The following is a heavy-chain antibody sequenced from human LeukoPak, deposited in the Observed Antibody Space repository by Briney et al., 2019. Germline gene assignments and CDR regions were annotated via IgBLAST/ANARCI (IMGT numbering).Heavy chain of an antibody. CDR2: ISSSGNNI. CDR1: GFTFSSYE. Sequence: HPGGSLRLSCAASGFTFSSYEMNWVRQAPGKGLEWVSFISSSGNNIYNADSIKGRFTISRDNAKNSLYLQMNSLRAEDTAIYYCARDKVGTRGLFDYWGQGTLVTVSS. V-gene: IGHV3-48*03. J-gene: IGHJ4*02. CDR3: ARDKVGTRGLFDY. D-gene: IGHD4-17*01.